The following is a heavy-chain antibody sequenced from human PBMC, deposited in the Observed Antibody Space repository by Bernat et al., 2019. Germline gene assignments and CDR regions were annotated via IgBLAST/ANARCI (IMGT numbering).Heavy chain of an antibody. CDR2: IWHDGSNK. CDR3: AGEGGGLTDFWGGYPRYCYYGMDV. Sequence: QVQLVESGGGVVQPGRSLRLSCAAPGFTFSSYGMHWVRQAPGKGLAWVAVIWHDGSNKYYADCGKGRFTISRDNSKNTLYLEMNSLRAEDTAVYYCAGEGGGLTDFWGGYPRYCYYGMDVWGQGTTVTISS. V-gene: IGHV3-33*01. D-gene: IGHD3-3*01. CDR1: GFTFSSYG. J-gene: IGHJ6*02.